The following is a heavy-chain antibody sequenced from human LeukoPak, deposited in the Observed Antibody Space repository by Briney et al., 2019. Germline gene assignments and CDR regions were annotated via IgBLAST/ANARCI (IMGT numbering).Heavy chain of an antibody. CDR2: INPSGGST. D-gene: IGHD1-26*01. J-gene: IGHJ5*02. CDR1: GYSFTNNY. V-gene: IGHV1-46*01. CDR3: ASLIEWELPSGLSWFDP. Sequence: ASVKVSCKASGYSFTNNYMQWMRQAPGQGLEWMGIINPSGGSTSYAQKFQGRVTMTRDTSTSTVYMYLSSLSSEDTAVYYCASLIEWELPSGLSWFDPWGQGTLVTVSS.